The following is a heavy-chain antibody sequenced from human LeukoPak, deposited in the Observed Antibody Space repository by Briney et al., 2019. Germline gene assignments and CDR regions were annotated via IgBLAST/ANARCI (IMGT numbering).Heavy chain of an antibody. Sequence: GGSLRLSCAASGFTFSSYSMNWVRQAPGKGLEWVSYISSSSSTIYYADSVKGRFTISRDISKNTVHLQMNSLRGVDTAVYYCAKDVWRGPNYFDYWGQGTLVTVSS. J-gene: IGHJ4*02. CDR2: ISSSSSTI. V-gene: IGHV3-48*01. CDR1: GFTFSSYS. D-gene: IGHD3-16*01. CDR3: AKDVWRGPNYFDY.